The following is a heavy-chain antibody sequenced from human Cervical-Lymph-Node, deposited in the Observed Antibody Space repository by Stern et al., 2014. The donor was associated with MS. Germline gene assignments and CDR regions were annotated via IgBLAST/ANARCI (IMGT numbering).Heavy chain of an antibody. CDR3: ARQRYFDY. Sequence: VQLVQSGPEVKRPGESLKISCQASGYTFTSYWIGWVRQMPGKGLEWIAIIFPGGSDIKSGPSFQGQVTTSADKTSSPAYLQWNNLKASDTAIYYCARQRYFDYWGQGTLVTVSS. V-gene: IGHV5-51*01. CDR2: IFPGGSDI. J-gene: IGHJ4*02. CDR1: GYTFTSYW.